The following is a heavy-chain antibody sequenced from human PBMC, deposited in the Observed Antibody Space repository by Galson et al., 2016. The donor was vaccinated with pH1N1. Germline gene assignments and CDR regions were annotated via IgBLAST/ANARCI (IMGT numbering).Heavy chain of an antibody. D-gene: IGHD1-26*01. CDR2: IKQDGSQK. V-gene: IGHV3-7*01. Sequence: SLRLSCAASKFTFSDYWMSWVRQAPGKGLEWVANIKQDGSQKYFVDSVKGRFTISRDNAKNSLFLQMNSLRAEDTALYYCVRKVGDFWGQGTMVTVSS. CDR3: VRKVGDF. CDR1: KFTFSDYW. J-gene: IGHJ3*01.